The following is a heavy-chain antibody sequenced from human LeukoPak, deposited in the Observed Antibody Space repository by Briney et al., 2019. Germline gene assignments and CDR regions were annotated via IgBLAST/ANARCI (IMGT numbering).Heavy chain of an antibody. CDR1: GFTFSSYA. CDR2: ISGSGGST. J-gene: IGHJ4*02. CDR3: AKGGMAVAGLGY. D-gene: IGHD6-19*01. Sequence: GGSLRLSCAASGFTFSSYAMSWVRQAPGKGLEWVSSISGSGGSTYYADSGKGRFAISRDNSKNTLYLQMNSLRADDTAVYYCAKGGMAVAGLGYWGQGALVTVSS. V-gene: IGHV3-23*01.